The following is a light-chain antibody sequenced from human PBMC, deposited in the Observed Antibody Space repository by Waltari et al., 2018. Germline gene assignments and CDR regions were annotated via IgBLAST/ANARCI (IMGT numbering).Light chain of an antibody. CDR3: QQRSNWPRLT. CDR1: QSVSSY. CDR2: DAS. Sequence: EIVFTQSPATLSLSPRERATLPCRASQSVSSYLAWYQQKPGQAPRLLIYDASNRATGIPARFSGSGSGTDFTLTISSLEPEDFAVYYCQQRSNWPRLTFGGGTKVEIK. V-gene: IGKV3-11*01. J-gene: IGKJ4*01.